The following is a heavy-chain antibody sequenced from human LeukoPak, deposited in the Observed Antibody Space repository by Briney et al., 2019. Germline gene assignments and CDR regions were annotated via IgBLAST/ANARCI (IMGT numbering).Heavy chain of an antibody. V-gene: IGHV1-2*02. CDR2: INPNSGGT. D-gene: IGHD6-19*01. CDR3: AKDVSSGWYHYYYMDV. Sequence: ASVKVSCKTSGYSFTGYYMHWVRQAPGQGLEWMGWINPNSGGTNYAQKFQGRVTMTRDTSISTAYLDLSRLRSDDTAVYYCAKDVSSGWYHYYYMDVWGKGTTVTISS. J-gene: IGHJ6*03. CDR1: GYSFTGYY.